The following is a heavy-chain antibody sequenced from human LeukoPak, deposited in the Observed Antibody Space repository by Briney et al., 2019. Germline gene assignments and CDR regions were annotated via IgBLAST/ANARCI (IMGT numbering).Heavy chain of an antibody. CDR2: ISYGGAT. CDR1: NDSLSTCY. J-gene: IGHJ4*02. D-gene: IGHD4-23*01. Sequence: SETLSLTCSVSNDSLSTCYWSWIRQSPGKGLEWIGYISYGGATTYNPSLKRRVTISVDSPKNHFSLRLTSLTAADTALYACDGHGGTLDYFDYWGPGSLVTVSS. V-gene: IGHV4-59*08. CDR3: DGHGGTLDYFDY.